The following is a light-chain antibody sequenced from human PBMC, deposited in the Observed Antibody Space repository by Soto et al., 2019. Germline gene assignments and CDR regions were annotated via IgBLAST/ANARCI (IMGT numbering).Light chain of an antibody. CDR3: QQSYTAPSIT. CDR1: QISSSS. V-gene: IGKV1-39*01. J-gene: IGKJ5*01. Sequence: DIQMTQSPSSLSASVGSKVIITCRASQISSSSLNWYQQNSGKDPKLLLYGIFRLQGGVPSRFSGTGTGTDFTLSISSLQPEDFATYYSQQSYTAPSITFGQGTRLEI. CDR2: GIF.